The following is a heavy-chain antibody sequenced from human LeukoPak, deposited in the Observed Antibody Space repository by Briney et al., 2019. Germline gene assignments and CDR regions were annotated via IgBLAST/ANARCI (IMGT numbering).Heavy chain of an antibody. CDR1: GFTFSSYW. Sequence: GGSLRLSCAASGFTFSSYWMHWVRQVPGKGPVWVSRIGSDGSSTSFADSVKGRFTISRDNAKNTLYLQMNSLRAEDTAVYYCARDSGSSEYYFDYWGQGTLVTVSS. CDR3: ARDSGSSEYYFDY. D-gene: IGHD1-26*01. J-gene: IGHJ4*02. V-gene: IGHV3-74*01. CDR2: IGSDGSST.